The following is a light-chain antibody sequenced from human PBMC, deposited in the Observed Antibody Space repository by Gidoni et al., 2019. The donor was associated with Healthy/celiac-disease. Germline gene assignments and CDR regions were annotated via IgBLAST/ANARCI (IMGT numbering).Light chain of an antibody. J-gene: IGKJ2*01. CDR2: AAS. Sequence: IQMTQSPSSLSASVGDRVTITCRASQSISSYLNWYQQKPGKAPKLLIYAASSLQSGVPSRFSGSGYGTDFTLTISSLQPEEFATYYCQQSYSTPRTFGQGTKLEIK. V-gene: IGKV1-39*01. CDR1: QSISSY. CDR3: QQSYSTPRT.